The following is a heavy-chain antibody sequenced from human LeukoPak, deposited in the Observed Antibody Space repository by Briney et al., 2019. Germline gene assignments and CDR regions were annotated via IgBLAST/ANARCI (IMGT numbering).Heavy chain of an antibody. CDR3: ARDATRRFDY. V-gene: IGHV3-7*01. CDR2: IKEDGSEK. J-gene: IGHJ4*02. Sequence: PGGSLRLSCAASGFTFSSYAMSWVRQAPGKGLEWVANIKEDGSEKYYVDSVKGRFTISKDNAQNSLFLRMNGLRVEDTAVYYCARDATRRFDYWGRGTLVTVSS. CDR1: GFTFSSYA.